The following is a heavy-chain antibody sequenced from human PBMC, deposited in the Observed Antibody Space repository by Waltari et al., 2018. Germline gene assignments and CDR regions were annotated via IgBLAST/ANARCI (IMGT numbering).Heavy chain of an antibody. CDR3: ARVRSGYDITNWFDP. CDR1: GGTFSSYT. CDR2: SIPILGIA. J-gene: IGHJ5*02. V-gene: IGHV1-69*02. Sequence: QVQLVQSGAEVKKPGSSVKVSCKASGGTFSSYTISWVRQAPGQGLEWMGRSIPILGIANYALKFQGRVTSTADKSTSTAYMELSSLRSEDTAVYYCARVRSGYDITNWFDPWGQGTLVTVSS. D-gene: IGHD3-9*01.